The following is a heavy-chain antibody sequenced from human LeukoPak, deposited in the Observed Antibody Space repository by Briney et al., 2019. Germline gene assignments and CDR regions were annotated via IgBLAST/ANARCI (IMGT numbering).Heavy chain of an antibody. D-gene: IGHD3-22*01. Sequence: GASVKVSCKASGYTFTGYYMHWVRQAPGQGLEWMGWINPNSGGTNYAQKFQGRVTMTRDTSTSTAYMELSRLRSDDTAVYYCARGTYDSSFYYYYYGMDVWGQGTTVTVSS. J-gene: IGHJ6*02. CDR2: INPNSGGT. CDR1: GYTFTGYY. CDR3: ARGTYDSSFYYYYYGMDV. V-gene: IGHV1-2*02.